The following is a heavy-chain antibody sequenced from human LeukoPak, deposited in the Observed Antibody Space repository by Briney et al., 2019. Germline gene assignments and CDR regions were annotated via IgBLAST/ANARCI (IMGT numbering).Heavy chain of an antibody. V-gene: IGHV3-66*01. CDR3: ARDRLHYDSLTGYPAD. D-gene: IGHD3-9*01. J-gene: IGHJ4*02. CDR1: GFTLSSNY. Sequence: GGSLRLSCADSGFTLSSNYMRWVRQAPGKGLEWVSVIYSGGGTHYADSVKGRFTISRDNSKNTLYLQMNSLRAEDTAVYYCARDRLHYDSLTGYPADWGQGTLVTVSS. CDR2: IYSGGGT.